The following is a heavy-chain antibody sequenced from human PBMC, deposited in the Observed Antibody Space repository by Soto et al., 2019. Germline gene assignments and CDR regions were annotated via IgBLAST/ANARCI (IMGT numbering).Heavy chain of an antibody. CDR2: IYYSGST. D-gene: IGHD2-2*01. V-gene: IGHV4-59*01. CDR3: ARVGGVVPAAIYAFDI. Sequence: SETLSLTCTVSGGSISSYYWSWIRQPPGKGLEWIGYIYYSGSTNYNPSLKSRVTISVDTSKNQFSLKLSSVTAADTAVYYCARVGGVVPAAIYAFDIWGQGTMVTVS. CDR1: GGSISSYY. J-gene: IGHJ3*02.